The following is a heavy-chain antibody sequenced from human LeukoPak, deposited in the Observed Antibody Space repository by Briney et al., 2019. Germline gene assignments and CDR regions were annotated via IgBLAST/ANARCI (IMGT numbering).Heavy chain of an antibody. V-gene: IGHV7-4-1*02. CDR2: INTNTRNP. D-gene: IGHD2-8*01. Sequence: ASVKVSCKASGYTFTSNALGWVRQAPGQGLEWMGWINTNTRNPTYAQGFTGRFVFSLDTSDNTAYLQISSLQAEDTAVYSCASFFCTSALCYYLDYWGQGTLVTVSS. J-gene: IGHJ4*02. CDR1: GYTFTSNA. CDR3: ASFFCTSALCYYLDY.